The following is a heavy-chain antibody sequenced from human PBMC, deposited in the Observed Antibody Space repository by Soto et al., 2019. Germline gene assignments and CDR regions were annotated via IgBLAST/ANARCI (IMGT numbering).Heavy chain of an antibody. J-gene: IGHJ6*01. CDR3: ARFRAVALFSVTAV. D-gene: IGHD6-13*01. CDR2: ISAYNGNT. Sequence: GASVKVSCKASGGTFSSYGMSWVRQAPEQGLEWMGWISAYNGNTNYAQKLQGRVTMTTDTSTSTAYMELRSLRSDDTAVYYRARFRAVALFSVTAVWRHRTTVT. V-gene: IGHV1-18*04. CDR1: GGTFSSYG.